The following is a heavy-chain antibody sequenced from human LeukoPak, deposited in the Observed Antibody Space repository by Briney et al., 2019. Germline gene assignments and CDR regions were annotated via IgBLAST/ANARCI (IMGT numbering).Heavy chain of an antibody. CDR3: ARGGYYYLDV. V-gene: IGHV4-59*01. CDR1: GGSISPYY. J-gene: IGHJ6*03. Sequence: SETLSLTCTMSGGSISPYYWSWFRQPPGKGLEWIAYIFHSGTTKYNPSLKSRVAISLDTPKSQFSLRLHSVTAADTAVYYCARGGYYYLDVWGRGTTVTVSS. CDR2: IFHSGTT.